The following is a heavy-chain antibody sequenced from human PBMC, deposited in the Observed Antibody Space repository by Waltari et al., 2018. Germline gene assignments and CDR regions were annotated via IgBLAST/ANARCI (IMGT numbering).Heavy chain of an antibody. CDR2: FDAEDGET. Sequence: QVQLVQSGAEVKKPGASVKVSCKVSGYTLTELSMHWVRQAPGKGLEWMGVFDAEDGETIYAKKCQGRVTMTEETSTDTAYMERSSLRSEDTAVYYCATVGVGYSLGYWGQGTLVTVSS. D-gene: IGHD2-21*01. V-gene: IGHV1-24*01. CDR1: GYTLTELS. CDR3: ATVGVGYSLGY. J-gene: IGHJ4*02.